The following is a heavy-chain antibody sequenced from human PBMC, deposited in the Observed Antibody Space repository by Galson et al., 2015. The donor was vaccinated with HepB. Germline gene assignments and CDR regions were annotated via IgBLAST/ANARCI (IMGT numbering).Heavy chain of an antibody. CDR3: AKDQWGDYGDYNSNSLLSY. V-gene: IGHV3-23*01. Sequence: SLRLSCAASGFTFSSYAMSWVRQAPGKGLEWVSAISGSGGSTYYADSVKGRFTISRDNSKNTLYLQMNSLRAEDTAVYYCAKDQWGDYGDYNSNSLLSYWGQGTLVTVSS. J-gene: IGHJ4*02. CDR2: ISGSGGST. CDR1: GFTFSSYA. D-gene: IGHD4-17*01.